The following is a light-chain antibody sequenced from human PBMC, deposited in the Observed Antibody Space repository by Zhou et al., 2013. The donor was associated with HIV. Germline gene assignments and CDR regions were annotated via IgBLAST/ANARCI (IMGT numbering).Light chain of an antibody. V-gene: IGKV3-20*01. CDR1: QTVSSNY. CDR3: QQYSGSPPYT. Sequence: EFVLTQSPGTLSLSPGDRATLSCRASQTVSSNYLAWYQQRPGLGPRLLIYGASSRASGIPDRFSGSGSGTDFTLTISRLEPEDFAVHYCQQYSGSPPYTFGQGTKLEIK. J-gene: IGKJ2*01. CDR2: GAS.